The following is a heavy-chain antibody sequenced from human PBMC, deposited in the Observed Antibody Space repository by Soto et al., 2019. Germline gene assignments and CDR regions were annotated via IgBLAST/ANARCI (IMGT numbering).Heavy chain of an antibody. J-gene: IGHJ4*02. CDR1: GFTFSSYA. V-gene: IGHV3-23*01. D-gene: IGHD6-13*01. CDR3: AKGTYSSSSWSFFDY. CDR2: ISGSGGTT. Sequence: GGSLRLSCAASGFTFSSYAVSWVRQAPGKGLEWVSVISGSGGTTYYADSVKGRFTISRDNSKNTLYLQVNSLRAEDTAVYYCAKGTYSSSSWSFFDYWGQGTLVTVSS.